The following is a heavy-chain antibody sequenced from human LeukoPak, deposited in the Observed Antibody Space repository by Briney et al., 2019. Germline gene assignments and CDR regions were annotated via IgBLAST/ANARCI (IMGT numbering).Heavy chain of an antibody. D-gene: IGHD2-21*02. V-gene: IGHV3-48*03. Sequence: GGSLRLSCAASGLTFSSHEMNWVRQAPGKGLEWVSYISRSGSTIYYAHSVKGRFTISRDNAKNSLYLQMNSLRAEDTAVYYCAKDPAARPLRLITDDALDIWGQGTMVTVSS. CDR3: AKDPAARPLRLITDDALDI. CDR2: ISRSGSTI. J-gene: IGHJ3*02. CDR1: GLTFSSHE.